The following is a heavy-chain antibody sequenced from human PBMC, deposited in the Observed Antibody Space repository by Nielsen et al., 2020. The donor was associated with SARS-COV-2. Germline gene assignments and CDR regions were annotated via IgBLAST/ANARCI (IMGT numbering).Heavy chain of an antibody. CDR3: ARVGPLDDSSGFYAFDI. CDR1: GFTFDDYG. CDR2: INWNGGST. V-gene: IGHV3-20*01. D-gene: IGHD3-22*01. Sequence: GESLKISCAASGFTFDDYGMSWVRQAPGKGLEWVSGINWNGGSTGYADSVKGRFTISRDNAKNSLYLQMNSLRAEDTALYRCARVGPLDDSSGFYAFDIWGQGTMVTVSS. J-gene: IGHJ3*02.